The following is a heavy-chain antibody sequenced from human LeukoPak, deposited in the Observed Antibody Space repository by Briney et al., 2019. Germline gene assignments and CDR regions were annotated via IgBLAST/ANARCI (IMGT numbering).Heavy chain of an antibody. CDR2: IKQDGSEK. V-gene: IGHV3-7*03. CDR3: ARVLSGRGSLYYYYYYMDV. CDR1: GFTFSSYW. D-gene: IGHD2-15*01. J-gene: IGHJ6*03. Sequence: GGSLRLSCAASGFTFSSYWMSWVRQAPGKGLEWVANIKQDGSEKYYVDSVKGRFTTSRDNSKNTVFLQMNSLRAEDTAVYYCARVLSGRGSLYYYYYYMDVWGKGTTVTISS.